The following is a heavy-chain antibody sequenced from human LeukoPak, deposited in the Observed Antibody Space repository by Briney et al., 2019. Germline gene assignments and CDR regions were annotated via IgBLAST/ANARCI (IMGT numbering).Heavy chain of an antibody. V-gene: IGHV3-74*01. D-gene: IGHD1-26*01. J-gene: IGHJ4*02. CDR2: MNSDASST. CDR3: ALIVGAADVDY. Sequence: GGSLRLSCAASGFTFSNYWMHWVRQAPGKGLVWVSRMNSDASSTRYADSVKGRFTISRDNAKNTLYLQMNSLRAEDTAVYYCALIVGAADVDYWGQGTLVTVSS. CDR1: GFTFSNYW.